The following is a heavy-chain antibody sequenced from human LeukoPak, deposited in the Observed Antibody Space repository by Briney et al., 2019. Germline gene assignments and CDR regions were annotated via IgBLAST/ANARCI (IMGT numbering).Heavy chain of an antibody. CDR2: IYSGDAT. CDR3: AREKSGYMDV. V-gene: IGHV3-66*02. D-gene: IGHD3-10*01. CDR1: GFTVSGNY. Sequence: GSLRLSCAASGFTVSGNYMNWGRQAPGKGLEWVSIIYSGDATYYADSVKGRFTISRDNSKNTLFLQLNSLRGEDTAVYYCAREKSGYMDVWGNGTTVTVSS. J-gene: IGHJ6*03.